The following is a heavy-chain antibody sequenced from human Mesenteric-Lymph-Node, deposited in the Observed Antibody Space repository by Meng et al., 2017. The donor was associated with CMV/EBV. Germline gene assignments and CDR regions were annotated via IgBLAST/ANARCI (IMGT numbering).Heavy chain of an antibody. J-gene: IGHJ5*02. D-gene: IGHD3-9*01. CDR3: ASNRRYLDWLYTWFDP. Sequence: TVSSYTFSWVRQAPGQGPEWMGGILPVFGATANYAPKFQGRVTITTDESTRTIYMELSSLRFEDTAVYYCASNRRYLDWLYTWFDPWGQGTLVTVSS. CDR2: ILPVFGATA. V-gene: IGHV1-69*05. CDR1: TVSSYT.